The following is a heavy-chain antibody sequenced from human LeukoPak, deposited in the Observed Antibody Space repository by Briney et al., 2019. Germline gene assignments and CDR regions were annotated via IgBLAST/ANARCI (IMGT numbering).Heavy chain of an antibody. CDR2: IIPIFGTA. J-gene: IGHJ6*03. Sequence: SVKVSRKASGGTFSSYAISGVRQAPGQGLEWMGGIIPIFGTANYAQKFQGRVTITADESTSTAYMELSSLRSEDTAVYYCARAQDMVRGVTSVYYYYYMDVWGKGTTVTVSS. V-gene: IGHV1-69*13. D-gene: IGHD3-10*01. CDR1: GGTFSSYA. CDR3: ARAQDMVRGVTSVYYYYYMDV.